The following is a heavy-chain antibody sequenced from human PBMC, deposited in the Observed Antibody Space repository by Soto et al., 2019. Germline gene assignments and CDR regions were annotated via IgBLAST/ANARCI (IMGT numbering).Heavy chain of an antibody. Sequence: SETLSLTCGVSGDSISSYYWSWIRQPPGKGLEWIGYIYYSGSTNYNPSLKSRVTISVDTSKNQFSLKLSSVTAADTAVYYCARGPTYYDFWSGYLSDNWFDPWGQGTLVTVSS. J-gene: IGHJ5*02. V-gene: IGHV4-59*01. D-gene: IGHD3-3*01. CDR3: ARGPTYYDFWSGYLSDNWFDP. CDR1: GDSISSYY. CDR2: IYYSGST.